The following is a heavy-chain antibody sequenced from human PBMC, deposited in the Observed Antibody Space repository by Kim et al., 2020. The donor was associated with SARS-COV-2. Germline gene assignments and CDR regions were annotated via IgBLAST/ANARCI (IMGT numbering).Heavy chain of an antibody. Sequence: SVKVSCRASGYTFSTYSIAWVRQAPGQGLEWMGWISGGDGRTIYAQKVQGRVTMTTDTSTNTAYMELRSLKSDDTAMYYCARVRGTGTTVFYFYYGMDVWGQGTTVNVAS. CDR2: ISGGDGRT. J-gene: IGHJ6*02. CDR1: GYTFSTYS. V-gene: IGHV1-18*01. D-gene: IGHD1-1*01. CDR3: ARVRGTGTTVFYFYYGMDV.